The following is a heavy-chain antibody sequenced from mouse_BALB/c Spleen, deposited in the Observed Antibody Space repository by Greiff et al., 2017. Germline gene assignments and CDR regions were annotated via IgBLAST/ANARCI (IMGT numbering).Heavy chain of an antibody. D-gene: IGHD2-3*01. CDR2: ILPGSGST. Sequence: VKLQESGAELMKPGASVKISCKATGYTFSSYWIEWVKQRPGHGLEWIGEILPGSGSTNYNEKFKGKATFTADTSSNTAYMQLSSLTSEDSAVYYCARHDGSYAMDYWGQGTSVTVSS. J-gene: IGHJ4*01. CDR1: GYTFSSYW. CDR3: ARHDGSYAMDY. V-gene: IGHV1-9*01.